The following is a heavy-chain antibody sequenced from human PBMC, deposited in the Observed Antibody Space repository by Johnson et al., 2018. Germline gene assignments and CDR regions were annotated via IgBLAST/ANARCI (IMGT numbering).Heavy chain of an antibody. J-gene: IGHJ3*01. V-gene: IGHV3-74*01. CDR1: GFTFSSYW. CDR2: INSDGSNT. D-gene: IGHD4-17*01. Sequence: VQLQESGGGLVQPGGYLRLSCAASGFTFSSYWMHWVRQAPGKGLVWVSRINSDGSNTNYADSVKGRFTISRDNAKNTLFLQMNSLRAEDTAVYYCARDRIPDYGDYRDAFDVWGQGTMVTVSS. CDR3: ARDRIPDYGDYRDAFDV.